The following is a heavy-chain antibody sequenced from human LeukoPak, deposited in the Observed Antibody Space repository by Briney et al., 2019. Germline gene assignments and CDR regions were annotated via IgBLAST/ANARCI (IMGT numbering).Heavy chain of an antibody. D-gene: IGHD6-19*01. CDR1: SVSLTNYY. Sequence: SETLSLTCTVSSVSLTNYYWSWIRQPPGKGLEWIGYISFSGTTNYNPSLKSRVTISVDTSKNQFSLKMTSVTAADTAVYFCARVGSGGAWFDFWGQGTLVTVSS. V-gene: IGHV4-59*01. CDR3: ARVGSGGAWFDF. CDR2: ISFSGTT. J-gene: IGHJ4*02.